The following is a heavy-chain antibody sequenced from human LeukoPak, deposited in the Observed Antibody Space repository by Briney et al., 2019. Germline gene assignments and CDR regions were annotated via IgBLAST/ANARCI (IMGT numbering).Heavy chain of an antibody. J-gene: IGHJ3*02. CDR2: IYTSGST. Sequence: SETLSLTCTVSGGSISSYYWSWIRQPAGKGLEWIGRIYTSGSTYYNPSLKSRVTISVDTSKNQFSLKLSSVTAADTAVYYCARSSEYQLLLNAFDIWGQGTMVTVSS. CDR1: GGSISSYY. CDR3: ARSSEYQLLLNAFDI. V-gene: IGHV4-4*07. D-gene: IGHD2-2*01.